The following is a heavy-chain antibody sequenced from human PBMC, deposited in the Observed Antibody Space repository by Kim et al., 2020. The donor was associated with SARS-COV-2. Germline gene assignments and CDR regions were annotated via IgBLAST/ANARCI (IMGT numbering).Heavy chain of an antibody. V-gene: IGHV3-48*02. CDR2: ISSSSSTI. Sequence: GGSLRLSCAASGFTFSSYSMNWVRQAPGKGLEWVSYISSSSSTIYYADSVKGRFTIYRDNAKNSLYLQMNSLRDEDTAVYYCASDYGSGSYYPNWFDHWGQGTLVTVSS. D-gene: IGHD3-10*01. CDR3: ASDYGSGSYYPNWFDH. CDR1: GFTFSSYS. J-gene: IGHJ5*02.